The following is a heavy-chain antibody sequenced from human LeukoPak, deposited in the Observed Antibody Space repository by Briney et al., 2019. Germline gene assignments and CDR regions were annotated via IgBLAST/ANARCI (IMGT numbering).Heavy chain of an antibody. J-gene: IGHJ4*02. CDR2: ISGSGGST. CDR3: AKVLKGHYFDY. V-gene: IGHV3-23*01. Sequence: GRSLRLSCAASGFTFSSYGMHWVRQAPGKGLEWVSAISGSGGSTYYADSVKGRFTISRDNSQNTLYLQMNSLRAEDTAVYYCAKVLKGHYFDYWGQGTLITVSS. CDR1: GFTFSSYG.